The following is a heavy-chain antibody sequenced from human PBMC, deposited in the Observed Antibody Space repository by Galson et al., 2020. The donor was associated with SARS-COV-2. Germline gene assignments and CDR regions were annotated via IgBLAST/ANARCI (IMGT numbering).Heavy chain of an antibody. D-gene: IGHD6-13*01. J-gene: IGHJ6*02. Sequence: GGSLRLSCTVSGLSFGDYAMHWVRQAPGKGLEWVSGIGWSGDSIDYADSVKGRFTISRDNAKNSLYLQMNSLSVEDTALYYCAKDKAGTLTQYYYGMDVWGQGTTVTVSS. CDR1: GLSFGDYA. CDR2: IGWSGDSI. CDR3: AKDKAGTLTQYYYGMDV. V-gene: IGHV3-9*01.